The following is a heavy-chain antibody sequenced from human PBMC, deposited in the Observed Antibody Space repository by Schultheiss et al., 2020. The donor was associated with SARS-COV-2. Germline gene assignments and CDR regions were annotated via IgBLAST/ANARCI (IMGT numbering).Heavy chain of an antibody. V-gene: IGHV4-59*01. Sequence: SQTLSLTCTVSGGSISSYYWSWIRQPPGKGLEWIGYIYYSGSTNYNPSLKSRVTISVDTSKNQFSLKLSSVTAADTAVYYCARGQRSGFGVVIRLGWYFDPWGQGTLVTVSS. J-gene: IGHJ5*02. CDR3: ARGQRSGFGVVIRLGWYFDP. CDR2: IYYSGST. D-gene: IGHD3-3*01. CDR1: GGSISSYY.